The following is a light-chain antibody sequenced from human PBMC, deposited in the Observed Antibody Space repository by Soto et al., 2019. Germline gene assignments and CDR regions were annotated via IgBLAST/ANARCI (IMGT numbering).Light chain of an antibody. CDR3: QQYNNWNRT. J-gene: IGKJ1*01. V-gene: IGKV3D-15*01. CDR2: GAS. CDR1: QSVSSN. Sequence: DIELTQSPGTLSVSLGERATLSCRASQSVSSNYLAWYQQKPGQAPRLLIYGASSRATGIPDRFSGSGSGTEFTLTISSLQSEEFAVYYCQQYNNWNRTFGPGTKVDIK.